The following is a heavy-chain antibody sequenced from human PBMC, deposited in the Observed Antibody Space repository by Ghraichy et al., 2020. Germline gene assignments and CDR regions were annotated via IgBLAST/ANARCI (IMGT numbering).Heavy chain of an antibody. D-gene: IGHD3/OR15-3a*01. J-gene: IGHJ4*02. V-gene: IGHV3-23*01. CDR3: ARRTQDWGFFDS. CDR2: LSDSGGRT. CDR1: GFTFSSHP. Sequence: GGSLRLSCAASGFTFSSHPMNWVRQAPGKGLEWVSTLSDSGGRTYYTDSVRGLFTISRDNSKNTLFLQMNSLRAEDTAVYYCARRTQDWGFFDSWGQGTPVTVSS.